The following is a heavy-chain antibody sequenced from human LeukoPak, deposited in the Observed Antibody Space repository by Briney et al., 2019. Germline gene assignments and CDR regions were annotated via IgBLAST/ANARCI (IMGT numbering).Heavy chain of an antibody. D-gene: IGHD3-22*01. CDR1: GGSISNYY. CDR2: IYASGST. Sequence: SGTLSLTCTVSGGSISNYYWSWIRQPAGKGLEWIGRIYASGSTNYNPSLQSRVTISVDRSKNQFSLKLSSVTAADTAVYYCARMSNYYDTSGYYQSLDYWGQGTLVTVSS. J-gene: IGHJ4*02. V-gene: IGHV4-4*07. CDR3: ARMSNYYDTSGYYQSLDY.